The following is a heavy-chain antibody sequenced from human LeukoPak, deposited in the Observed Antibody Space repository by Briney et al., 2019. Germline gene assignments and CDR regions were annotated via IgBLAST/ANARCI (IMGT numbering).Heavy chain of an antibody. V-gene: IGHV4-4*07. Sequence: PSETLSLTCTVSGGSISSYYWIWIRQPAGKGLEWIGRIYISGSTNYNPSLKSRVTISVDTSKNQFSQKLSSVTAADTAVYYCARQGDFWSEGWFDPWGQGTLVTVSS. J-gene: IGHJ5*02. CDR3: ARQGDFWSEGWFDP. D-gene: IGHD3-3*01. CDR1: GGSISSYY. CDR2: IYISGST.